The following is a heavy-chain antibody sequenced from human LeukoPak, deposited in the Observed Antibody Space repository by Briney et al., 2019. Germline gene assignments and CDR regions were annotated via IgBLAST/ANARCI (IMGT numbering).Heavy chain of an antibody. CDR3: ARGIAAAGTLAD. V-gene: IGHV3-30*03. CDR1: GFTFRNYG. CDR2: ISYDGSNK. Sequence: AGGSLRLSCAASGFTFRNYGMHWVRQAPGKGLEWVSIISYDGSNKYYADSVKGRFTISRDNAKNSLYLQMNSLRAEDTAVYYCARGIAAAGTLADWGQGTLVTVSS. J-gene: IGHJ4*02. D-gene: IGHD6-13*01.